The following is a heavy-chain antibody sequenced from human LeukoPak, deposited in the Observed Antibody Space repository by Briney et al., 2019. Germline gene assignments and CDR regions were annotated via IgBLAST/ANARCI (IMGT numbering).Heavy chain of an antibody. CDR1: GYTFTSYG. CDR2: ISAYNGNT. J-gene: IGHJ4*02. D-gene: IGHD6-6*01. Sequence: ASVKVSCKASGYTFTSYGISWVRQAPGQGLEWMEWISAYNGNTNYAQKLQGRVTMTTDTSTSTAYMELRSLRSDDTAVYYCAREFGYSSSSDFDYWGQGTLVTVSS. CDR3: AREFGYSSSSDFDY. V-gene: IGHV1-18*01.